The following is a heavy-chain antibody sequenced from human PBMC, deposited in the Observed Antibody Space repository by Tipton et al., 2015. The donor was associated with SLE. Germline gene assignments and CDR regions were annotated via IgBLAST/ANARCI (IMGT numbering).Heavy chain of an antibody. CDR3: ARQNIVVVLLDY. Sequence: TLSLTCTVSGGSISSSSYYWGWIRQPPGRGLEWIGSFYYSGSTYYNPSLKSRVTISVDTSKNQFSLKLSSVTAADTAVYYCARQNIVVVLLDYWGQGTLVTVSS. V-gene: IGHV4-39*01. CDR1: GGSISSSSYY. D-gene: IGHD3-22*01. CDR2: FYYSGST. J-gene: IGHJ4*02.